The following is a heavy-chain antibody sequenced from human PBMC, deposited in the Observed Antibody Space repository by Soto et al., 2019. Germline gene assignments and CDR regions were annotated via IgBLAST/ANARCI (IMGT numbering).Heavy chain of an antibody. CDR2: IYYSGST. Sequence: LSLTCTVSGGSISSSSYYWGWIRQPPGKGLEWIGSIYYSGSTYYNPSLKSRVTISVDTSKNQFSLKLSSVTAADTAVYYCARIITIFGVVPQDWFDPWGQGTLVTVSS. CDR3: ARIITIFGVVPQDWFDP. D-gene: IGHD3-3*01. CDR1: GGSISSSSYY. J-gene: IGHJ5*02. V-gene: IGHV4-39*01.